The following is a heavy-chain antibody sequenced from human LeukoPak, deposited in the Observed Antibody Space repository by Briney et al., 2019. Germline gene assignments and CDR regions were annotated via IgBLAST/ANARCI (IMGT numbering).Heavy chain of an antibody. CDR3: ARQKRGSYYSDY. CDR1: GGSISNY. CDR2: IYTSGST. Sequence: PSETLSLTCTVSGGSISNYWSWIRQPAGKGLEWIGRIYTSGSTTYNPSLKSRVTISVDTSKNQFSLKLSSVTAADTAVYYCARQKRGSYYSDYWGQGTLVTVSS. V-gene: IGHV4-4*07. D-gene: IGHD1-26*01. J-gene: IGHJ4*02.